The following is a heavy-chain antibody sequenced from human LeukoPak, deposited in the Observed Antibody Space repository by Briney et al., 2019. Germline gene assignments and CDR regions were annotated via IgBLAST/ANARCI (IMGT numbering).Heavy chain of an antibody. J-gene: IGHJ5*02. D-gene: IGHD1-26*01. Sequence: ASVKVSCKASGYTFTGYYMHWVRQAPGQGLEWMGWINPNSGGTNYAQKFQGRVTMTRDTSISTAYMELSRLRSDDTAVYYCARAPPSGSYFEGWFDPWGQGTLVTVSS. CDR3: ARAPPSGSYFEGWFDP. V-gene: IGHV1-2*02. CDR2: INPNSGGT. CDR1: GYTFTGYY.